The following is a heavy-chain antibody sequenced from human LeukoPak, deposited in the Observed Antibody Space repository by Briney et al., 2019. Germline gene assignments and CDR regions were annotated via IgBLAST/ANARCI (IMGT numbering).Heavy chain of an antibody. J-gene: IGHJ4*02. V-gene: IGHV3-64D*09. CDR3: VKDVGGSYAFDY. D-gene: IGHD1-26*01. Sequence: GRSLRLSCSASGFTFSRYAMHWVRRAPGKGLEYGSGINDHGGRTHYGDSVEGRFSISRDNSKNTLHLQMSTLRAEDTALYYCVKDVGGSYAFDYWGQGILVTVAS. CDR1: GFTFSRYA. CDR2: INDHGGRT.